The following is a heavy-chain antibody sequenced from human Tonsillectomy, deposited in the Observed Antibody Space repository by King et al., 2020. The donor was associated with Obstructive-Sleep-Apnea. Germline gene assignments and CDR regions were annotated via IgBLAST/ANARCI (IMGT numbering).Heavy chain of an antibody. CDR2: IRYDGGNK. D-gene: IGHD3-10*01. V-gene: IGHV3-30*02. Sequence: VQLVESGGGVVQPGTSLRLSCAASGFSFSSYAMHWVRQAPGKGLEWVSFIRYDGGNKSYEDSVKGRFTISRDNGKNTLYLQMSNLRLEDTAVYYCAKEDRTYNNSSAFHMWGQGTMVTVSS. CDR3: AKEDRTYNNSSAFHM. CDR1: GFSFSSYA. J-gene: IGHJ3*02.